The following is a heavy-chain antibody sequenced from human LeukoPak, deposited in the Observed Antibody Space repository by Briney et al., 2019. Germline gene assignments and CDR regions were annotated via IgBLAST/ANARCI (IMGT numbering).Heavy chain of an antibody. D-gene: IGHD5-12*01. V-gene: IGHV4-39*07. CDR1: GGSISSSSYY. CDR3: ARWRGSGYGLDY. Sequence: SETLSLTCTVSGGSISSSSYYWGWIRQPPGKGLEWIGSIYYSGSTYYNPSLKSRVTISVDTSKNHFSLKLSSVTAADTAVYHCARWRGSGYGLDYWGQGTLATVSS. J-gene: IGHJ4*02. CDR2: IYYSGST.